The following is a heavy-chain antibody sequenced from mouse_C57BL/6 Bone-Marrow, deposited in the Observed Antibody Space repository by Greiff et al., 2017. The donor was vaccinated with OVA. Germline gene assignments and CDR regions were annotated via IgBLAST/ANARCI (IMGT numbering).Heavy chain of an antibody. Sequence: EVKLVESGPGLVKPSQSLSLTCSVTGYSITSGYYWNWIRQFPGNKLEWMGYISYDGSNNYNPSLKNRISITRDTSKNQFFLKLNSVTTEDTATYYCAGLTAIDYWGQGTTLTVSS. D-gene: IGHD4-1*01. V-gene: IGHV3-6*01. CDR3: AGLTAIDY. CDR1: GYSITSGYY. CDR2: ISYDGSN. J-gene: IGHJ2*01.